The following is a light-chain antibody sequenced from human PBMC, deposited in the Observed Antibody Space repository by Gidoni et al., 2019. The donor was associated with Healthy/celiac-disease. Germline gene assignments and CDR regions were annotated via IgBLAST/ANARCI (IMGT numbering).Light chain of an antibody. CDR2: LGS. Sequence: DIVMTQFPLSLPFTPGEPASISCRSSQSLLHSNGYNYLDWYLQKPGQSPQLLIYLGSNRASGVPDRFSGSGSGTDFTLKISKVEAEDVGVYYCMQALQTPRTFGPGTKVDIK. CDR1: QSLLHSNGYNY. V-gene: IGKV2-28*01. J-gene: IGKJ3*01. CDR3: MQALQTPRT.